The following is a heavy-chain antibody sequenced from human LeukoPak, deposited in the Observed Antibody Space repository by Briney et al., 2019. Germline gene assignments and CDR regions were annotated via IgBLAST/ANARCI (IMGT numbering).Heavy chain of an antibody. J-gene: IGHJ4*02. Sequence: GGSLRLSCAASGFTFDDYAMHWVRQAPGKGLEWVSGISWNSGSIGYADSVKGRFTISRDNAKNSLYLQMNSLRAEDMALYYCAKDVHKREPWSNFDYWGQGTLVIASS. V-gene: IGHV3-9*03. CDR2: ISWNSGSI. CDR1: GFTFDDYA. D-gene: IGHD1-26*01. CDR3: AKDVHKREPWSNFDY.